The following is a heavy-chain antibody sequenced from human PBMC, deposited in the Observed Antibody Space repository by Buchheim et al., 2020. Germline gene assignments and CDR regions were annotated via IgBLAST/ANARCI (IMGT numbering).Heavy chain of an antibody. J-gene: IGHJ4*02. D-gene: IGHD4-23*01. CDR3: ARAEPATVVTNGDFDY. Sequence: QVQLVQSGAEVKKPGASVKVSCKASGYTFTSYYMHWVRQASGQGLEWMGIINPSGGSTSYAQKFQGRVTMTRDTSTSTVYMELSSLRSEDTAVYYCARAEPATVVTNGDFDYWGQGTL. CDR2: INPSGGST. CDR1: GYTFTSYY. V-gene: IGHV1-46*01.